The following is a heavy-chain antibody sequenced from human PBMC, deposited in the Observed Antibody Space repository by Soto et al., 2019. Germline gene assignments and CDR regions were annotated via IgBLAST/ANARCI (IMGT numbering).Heavy chain of an antibody. CDR3: ARGVYGGNTPYFDY. CDR1: GGTFSSYA. D-gene: IGHD4-17*01. Sequence: QVQLVQSGAVVKKPGSSVKVSCKASGGTFSSYAISWVRQAPGQGLEWMGGIIPIFGTANYAQKFQGRVTITADESTSTAYMELSSLRSEDTAVYYCARGVYGGNTPYFDYWGQGTLVTVSS. J-gene: IGHJ4*02. V-gene: IGHV1-69*01. CDR2: IIPIFGTA.